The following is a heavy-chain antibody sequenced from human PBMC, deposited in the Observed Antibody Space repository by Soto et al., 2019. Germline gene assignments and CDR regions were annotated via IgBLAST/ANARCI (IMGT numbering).Heavy chain of an antibody. CDR2: ISDTSIDT. D-gene: IGHD1-1*01. J-gene: IGHJ4*02. CDR1: RFTFGDYP. V-gene: IGHV3-23*01. CDR3: ASQELEPPPYFFES. Sequence: GSLRLSCVASRFTFGDYPMNWVRQAPGKGLEWVSGISDTSIDTYYADSVKGRFTISRDNSQSMLFLHMSSLRAEDTALYYCASQELEPPPYFFESWGQGTLVTVSS.